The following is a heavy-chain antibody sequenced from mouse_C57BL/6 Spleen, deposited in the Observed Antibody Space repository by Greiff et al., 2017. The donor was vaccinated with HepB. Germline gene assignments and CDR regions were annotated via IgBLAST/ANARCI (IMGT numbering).Heavy chain of an antibody. J-gene: IGHJ3*01. CDR2: IHPSDSDT. V-gene: IGHV1-74*01. CDR1: GYTFTSYW. Sequence: QVQLQQPGAELVKPGASVKVSCKASGYTFTSYWMHWVKQRPGQGLEWIGRIHPSDSDTNYHQKFKGKTTLTADKSSSTAYMQLSSLTSEDSAVYYCGSGYDGLPPGFAYWGQGTLVTVSA. CDR3: GSGYDGLPPGFAY. D-gene: IGHD2-3*01.